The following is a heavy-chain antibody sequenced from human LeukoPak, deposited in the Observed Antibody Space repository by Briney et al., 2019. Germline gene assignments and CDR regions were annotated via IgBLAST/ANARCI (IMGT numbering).Heavy chain of an antibody. CDR2: IIPIFGTA. D-gene: IGHD2-15*01. V-gene: IGHV1-69*13. Sequence: VASVKVSCKASGGTFSSYAISWVRQAPGQGLEWMGGIIPIFGTANYAQKFQGRVTITADESTSTAYMELSSLRSEDTAVYYCARDGEEYCSGGSCYYYYYMDVWGKGTTVTVSS. CDR3: ARDGEEYCSGGSCYYYYYMDV. J-gene: IGHJ6*03. CDR1: GGTFSSYA.